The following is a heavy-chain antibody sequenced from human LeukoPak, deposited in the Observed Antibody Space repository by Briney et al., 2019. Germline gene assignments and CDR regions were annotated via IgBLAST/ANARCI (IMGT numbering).Heavy chain of an antibody. CDR2: IYYSGST. V-gene: IGHV4-39*07. D-gene: IGHD5-12*01. CDR1: GGSISSSSYY. J-gene: IGHJ4*02. Sequence: SETLSLTCTVSGGSISSSSYYWGWIRQPPGKGLEWIGSIYYSGSTYYNPSLKSRVTISVDTSKNQFSLKLSSVTAADTAVYYCARVQKWPSFDYWGQGTLVTVSS. CDR3: ARVQKWPSFDY.